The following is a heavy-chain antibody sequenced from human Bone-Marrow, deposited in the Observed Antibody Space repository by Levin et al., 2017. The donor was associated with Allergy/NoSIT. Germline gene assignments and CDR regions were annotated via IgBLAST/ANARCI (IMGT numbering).Heavy chain of an antibody. D-gene: IGHD4-23*01. CDR1: GGTFSSYA. CDR3: ARAGTVVTQRGYWFDP. V-gene: IGHV1-69*13. Sequence: GASVKVSCKASGGTFSSYAISWVRQAPGQGLEWMGGIIPIFGTANYAQKFQGRVTITADESTSTAYMELSSLRSEDTAVYYCARAGTVVTQRGYWFDPWGQGTLVTVSS. J-gene: IGHJ5*02. CDR2: IIPIFGTA.